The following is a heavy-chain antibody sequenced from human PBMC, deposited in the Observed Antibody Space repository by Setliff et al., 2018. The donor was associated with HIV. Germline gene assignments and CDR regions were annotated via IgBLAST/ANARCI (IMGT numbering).Heavy chain of an antibody. D-gene: IGHD5-12*01. J-gene: IGHJ4*02. CDR1: GGSISSGNYY. Sequence: SETLSLTCTVSGGSISSGNYYWSWIRQPAGKGLEWIGRIYTSGSTKYNPSLKRRVTISVDTSKNHFSLKLRSVTAADTAVYYCARTKADGYNGVFDSWGQGTLVTVSS. V-gene: IGHV4-61*02. CDR2: IYTSGST. CDR3: ARTKADGYNGVFDS.